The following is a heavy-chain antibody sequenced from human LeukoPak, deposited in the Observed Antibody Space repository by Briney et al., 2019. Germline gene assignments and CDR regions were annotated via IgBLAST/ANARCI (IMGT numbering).Heavy chain of an antibody. CDR1: GGTFSSYA. Sequence: SVKVSCKASGGTFSSYAISWVRQAPGQGLEWMGGIIPIFGTANYAQKFQGRVTITADESTSTAYMELSSLRSEDTAVYYCARDLGYYDSSGYYKEYFQHWGQGTLVTVSS. J-gene: IGHJ1*01. V-gene: IGHV1-69*13. CDR3: ARDLGYYDSSGYYKEYFQH. CDR2: IIPIFGTA. D-gene: IGHD3-22*01.